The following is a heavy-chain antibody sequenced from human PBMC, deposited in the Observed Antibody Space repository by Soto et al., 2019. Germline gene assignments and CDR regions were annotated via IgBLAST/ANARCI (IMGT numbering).Heavy chain of an antibody. V-gene: IGHV1-58*01. CDR3: AAELYSGGSCCSFDI. D-gene: IGHD2-15*01. CDR1: GFTFSNSA. J-gene: IGHJ3*02. CDR2: IVVGNGNT. Sequence: QMQVVQSGPEVKKPGTSVKVSCKTSGFTFSNSAVQWVRQARGQRREWMGWIVVGNGNTNYAQKFRERVSITRDMSTSTAHMEVSSLTSEDTAVYYCAAELYSGGSCCSFDIWGQGTMVTVS.